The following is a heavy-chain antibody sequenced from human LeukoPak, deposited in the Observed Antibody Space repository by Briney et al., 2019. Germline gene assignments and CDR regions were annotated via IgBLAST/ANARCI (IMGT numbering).Heavy chain of an antibody. CDR1: GGSFSGYY. Sequence: PSETLSLTCGVYGGSFSGYYWNWIRQPPGMGLEWIGEINHRGGTGYNPSLKSRVTMSVDTSKNVFSLKLTSVTAADTAAYYCARAYYYDSSAAIDYWGQGILVTVSS. V-gene: IGHV4-34*01. D-gene: IGHD3-22*01. CDR2: INHRGGT. CDR3: ARAYYYDSSAAIDY. J-gene: IGHJ4*02.